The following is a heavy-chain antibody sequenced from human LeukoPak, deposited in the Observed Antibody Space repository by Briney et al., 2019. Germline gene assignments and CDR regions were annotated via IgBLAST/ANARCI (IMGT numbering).Heavy chain of an antibody. CDR1: GDSIINYY. V-gene: IGHV4-59*08. J-gene: IGHJ4*02. CDR3: ARHRGSGSPYFDY. CDR2: IYYSGST. Sequence: PSETLSLTCTVPGDSIINYYWSWIRQSPGKGLEWIGYIYYSGSTKYNPSLKSRVTISVDTSKNQFSLKLSSVTAAGTAVYYCARHRGSGSPYFDYWGQGTLVTVSS. D-gene: IGHD3-10*01.